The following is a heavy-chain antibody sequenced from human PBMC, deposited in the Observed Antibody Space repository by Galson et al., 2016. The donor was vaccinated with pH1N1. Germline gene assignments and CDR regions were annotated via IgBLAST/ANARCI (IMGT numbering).Heavy chain of an antibody. CDR2: ITGLFGTT. CDR1: GGSFSSYA. D-gene: IGHD3/OR15-3a*01. V-gene: IGHV1-69*05. Sequence: SVKVSCKASGGSFSSYAYSWVRQAPGQGLEWMGGITGLFGTTNYAQKVQGRVTITTEEITSSTYMELKSLRSEDTAVYYCVRHPGYVWTGHMDSWGQGTPVTVSS. CDR3: VRHPGYVWTGHMDS. J-gene: IGHJ4*02.